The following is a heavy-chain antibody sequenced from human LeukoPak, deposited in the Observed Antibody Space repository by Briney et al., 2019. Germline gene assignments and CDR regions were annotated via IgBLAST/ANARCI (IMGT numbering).Heavy chain of an antibody. J-gene: IGHJ4*02. CDR2: IYYSGST. CDR3: ARDLGRAVAGAFDY. V-gene: IGHV4-61*01. Sequence: PSETLSLTCTVSGGSVSSGSYYWSWIRQPPGKGLEWIGYIYYSGSTNYNPSLKSRVTISVDTSKNQFSLKLDSVTAADTAVYYCARDLGRAVAGAFDYWGQGTLVTVSS. D-gene: IGHD6-19*01. CDR1: GGSVSSGSYY.